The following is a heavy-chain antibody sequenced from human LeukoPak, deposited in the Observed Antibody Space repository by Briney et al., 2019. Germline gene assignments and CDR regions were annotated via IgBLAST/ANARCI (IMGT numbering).Heavy chain of an antibody. V-gene: IGHV4-59*11. Sequence: SETLSLTCTVSGGSISSHYWSWIRQPPGKGLEWIGYIYYSGSTNYNPSLKSRVTISVDTSKNQFSLKLSSVTAADTAVYYCARGEMAITPFDYWGRGTLVTVSS. CDR1: GGSISSHY. CDR2: IYYSGST. CDR3: ARGEMAITPFDY. J-gene: IGHJ4*02. D-gene: IGHD5-24*01.